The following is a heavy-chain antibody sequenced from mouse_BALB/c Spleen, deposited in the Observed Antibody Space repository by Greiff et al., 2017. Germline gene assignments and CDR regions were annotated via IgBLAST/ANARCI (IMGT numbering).Heavy chain of an antibody. D-gene: IGHD4-1*01. Sequence: EVQLQQSGPELVKPGASVKIPCKASGYTFTDYNMDWVKQSHGKSLEWIGDINPNNGGTIYNQKFKGKATLTVGKSSSTAYMELRSLTSEDTAVYYCARLSWVYWYFDVWGAGTTVTVSS. J-gene: IGHJ1*01. CDR1: GYTFTDYN. CDR2: INPNNGGT. CDR3: ARLSWVYWYFDV. V-gene: IGHV1-18*01.